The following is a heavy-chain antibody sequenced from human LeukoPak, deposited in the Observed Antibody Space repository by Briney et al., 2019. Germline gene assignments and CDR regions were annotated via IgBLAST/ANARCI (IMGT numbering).Heavy chain of an antibody. Sequence: SETLSLTCTVSGGSISSYYWSWIRQPPGKGLEWIGYIYYSGSTNYNPSLKSRVTISVDTSKNQFSLKLSSVTAADTAVYYCASRPPDYGDQYFQHWGQGTLVTVSS. CDR1: GGSISSYY. CDR3: ASRPPDYGDQYFQH. V-gene: IGHV4-59*08. D-gene: IGHD4-17*01. CDR2: IYYSGST. J-gene: IGHJ1*01.